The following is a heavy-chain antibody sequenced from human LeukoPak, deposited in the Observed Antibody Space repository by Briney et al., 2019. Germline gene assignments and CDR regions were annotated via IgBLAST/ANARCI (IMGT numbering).Heavy chain of an antibody. CDR1: GGSISSYY. CDR3: ARVMGSSPLLNFDF. Sequence: SETLSLTCTVSGGSISSYYWSWIRQPPGKGLECIGYIYYSASTKYNPSLKSRVTISVDTSKNQSSLRLSSVTAADTAVYYCARVMGSSPLLNFDFWGRGTLVTVSS. D-gene: IGHD6-6*01. V-gene: IGHV4-59*01. J-gene: IGHJ4*02. CDR2: IYYSAST.